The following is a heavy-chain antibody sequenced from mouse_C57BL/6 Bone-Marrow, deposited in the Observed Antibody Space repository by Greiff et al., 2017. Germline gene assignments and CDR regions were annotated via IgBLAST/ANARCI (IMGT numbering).Heavy chain of an antibody. CDR1: GFSLSTFGMG. CDR2: IWWDDDK. Sequence: QVTLKESGPGILQPSQTLSLTCSFSGFSLSTFGMGVGWIRQPSGKGLEWLAHIWWDDDKYYNPALKSRLTISKDTSKNQVFLKIANVDTADTATYYCARMGELRLRRDYAMDYWGQGTSVTVSS. V-gene: IGHV8-8*01. CDR3: ARMGELRLRRDYAMDY. D-gene: IGHD3-2*02. J-gene: IGHJ4*01.